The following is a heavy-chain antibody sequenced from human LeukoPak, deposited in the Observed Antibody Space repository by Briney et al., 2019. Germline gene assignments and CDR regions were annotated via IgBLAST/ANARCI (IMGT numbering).Heavy chain of an antibody. CDR1: GYTFTSYY. Sequence: ASVKVSCKASGYTFTSYYMHWVRQAPGQGLEWLGIINPSGGSTSYAQKLQGRVTMTTDTSTSTAYMELRSLRSDDTAVYYCARDRIAAAGIPSDWGQGTLVTVSS. J-gene: IGHJ4*02. CDR2: INPSGGST. D-gene: IGHD6-13*01. CDR3: ARDRIAAAGIPSD. V-gene: IGHV1-46*01.